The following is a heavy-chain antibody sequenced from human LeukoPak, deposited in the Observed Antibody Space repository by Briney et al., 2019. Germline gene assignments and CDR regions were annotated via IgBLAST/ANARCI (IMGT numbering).Heavy chain of an antibody. J-gene: IGHJ5*02. CDR1: GASISSSSYY. CDR2: IYYNGNT. CDR3: ATLRGYCSGTSCLAGGFDL. D-gene: IGHD2-2*01. V-gene: IGHV4-39*07. Sequence: PSETLSLTCTVSGASISSSSYYWAWIRQPPGRGLEWIGSIYYNGNTYNNPSLKSRVTMSVDTSKNHFSLKLSSVTAADTAVYYCATLRGYCSGTSCLAGGFDLWGQGTLVSVSS.